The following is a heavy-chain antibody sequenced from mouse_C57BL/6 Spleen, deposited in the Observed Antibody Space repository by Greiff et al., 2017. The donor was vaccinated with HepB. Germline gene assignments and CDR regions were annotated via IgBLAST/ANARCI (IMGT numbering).Heavy chain of an antibody. CDR3: AREGIHYYGSREFDY. J-gene: IGHJ2*01. Sequence: QVQLQQPGAELVRPGSSVKLSCKASGYTFTSYWMHWVKQRPIQGLEWIGNIDPSDSETHYNQKFKDKATLTVDKSSSTAYMQLSSLTSEDSAVYYCAREGIHYYGSREFDYWGQGTTLTVSS. V-gene: IGHV1-52*01. CDR1: GYTFTSYW. D-gene: IGHD1-1*01. CDR2: IDPSDSET.